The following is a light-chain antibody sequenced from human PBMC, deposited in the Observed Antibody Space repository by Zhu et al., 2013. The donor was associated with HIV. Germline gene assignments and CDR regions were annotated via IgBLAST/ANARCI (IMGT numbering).Light chain of an antibody. CDR2: GAS. Sequence: DIVLTQSPGTLSLSPGERATLSCRASQSVSSNFLAWYQQKPGQAPRLLIYGASSRATGIPDRFSGSGSGTDFTLSISRLEPEDFAIYYCQQYNNWLFTFGQGTRLE. J-gene: IGKJ5*01. V-gene: IGKV3-20*01. CDR3: QQYNNWLFT. CDR1: QSVSSNF.